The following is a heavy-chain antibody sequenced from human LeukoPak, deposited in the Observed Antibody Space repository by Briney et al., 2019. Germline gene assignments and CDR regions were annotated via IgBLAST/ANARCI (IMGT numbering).Heavy chain of an antibody. V-gene: IGHV5-51*01. CDR2: IYPGDSDT. CDR1: GYSFTSYW. D-gene: IGHD2-2*01. J-gene: IGHJ4*02. Sequence: GESLKISCKGSGYSFTSYWIGWVRQMPGKGLEWMGIIYPGDSDTRYSPSFQGQVTISADKSISTAYLQWSSLKASDTAMYYCARGPRYCSSTSCFLDYWGQGTLVTVS. CDR3: ARGPRYCSSTSCFLDY.